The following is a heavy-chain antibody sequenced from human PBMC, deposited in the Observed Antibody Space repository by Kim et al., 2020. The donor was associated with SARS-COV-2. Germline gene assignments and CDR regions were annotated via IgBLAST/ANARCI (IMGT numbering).Heavy chain of an antibody. J-gene: IGHJ6*03. D-gene: IGHD6-13*01. CDR3: ARLPQQLPPFGFYYYYYYMDV. CDR2: IYYSGST. V-gene: IGHV4-39*01. CDR1: GGSISSSSYY. Sequence: SETLSLTCTVSGGSISSSSYYWGWIRQPPGKGLEWIGSIYYSGSTYYNPSLKSRVTISVDTSKNQFSLKLSSVTAADTAVYYCARLPQQLPPFGFYYYYYYMDVWGKGTTVTVSS.